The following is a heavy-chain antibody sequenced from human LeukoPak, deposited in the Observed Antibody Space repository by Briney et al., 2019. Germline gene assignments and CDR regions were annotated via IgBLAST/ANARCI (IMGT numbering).Heavy chain of an antibody. J-gene: IGHJ4*02. V-gene: IGHV4-59*11. CDR2: FFYTGDT. CDR1: GGFISSHY. CDR3: TTIPHYDSSGHFDH. Sequence: SETLSLTCTVSGGFISSHYWSWIRQPPGKGLEWIGYFFYTGDTSYNPSLKSRVTISGDTSMSQFSLELTSVTAAGTAVYYCTTIPHYDSSGHFDHWGQGALVTVSS. D-gene: IGHD3-22*01.